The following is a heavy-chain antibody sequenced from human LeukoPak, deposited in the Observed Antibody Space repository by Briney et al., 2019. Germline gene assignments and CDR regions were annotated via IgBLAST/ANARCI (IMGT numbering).Heavy chain of an antibody. Sequence: GGCLRLSCEASGLAFSRYWMSWVRQAPGEGLEWVADIKQDVSEKYSVDSVKGRFTISRDNAKNSLYIEMNSLRAEHTAVYYCARDLGNGDYVFDHWGQGTLVTVSS. CDR1: GLAFSRYW. V-gene: IGHV3-7*01. CDR3: ARDLGNGDYVFDH. CDR2: IKQDVSEK. J-gene: IGHJ4*02. D-gene: IGHD4-17*01.